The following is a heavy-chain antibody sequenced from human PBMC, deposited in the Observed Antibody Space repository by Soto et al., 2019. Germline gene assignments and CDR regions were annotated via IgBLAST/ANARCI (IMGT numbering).Heavy chain of an antibody. V-gene: IGHV4-61*01. CDR3: ARDSLAFFDS. Sequence: PETLCVTCSVSDGSVSSGSYYWTWIRQPPGKGLEWIGYIYSSGSTLYKPSLKSRVIISVDTSMNQFCLKLSSVTAADTAVYYCARDSLAFFDSWGQGTLVTVS. CDR2: IYSSGST. CDR1: DGSVSSGSYY. D-gene: IGHD5-12*01. J-gene: IGHJ4*02.